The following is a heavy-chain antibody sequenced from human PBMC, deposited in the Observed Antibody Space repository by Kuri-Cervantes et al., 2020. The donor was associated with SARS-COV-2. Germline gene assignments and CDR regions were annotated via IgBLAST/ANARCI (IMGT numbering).Heavy chain of an antibody. CDR3: ARERYGDYVSPYQYYGMDV. V-gene: IGHV3-53*01. J-gene: IGHJ6*02. Sequence: GESLKISCAASGLTVRSNYMSWVRQAPGKGLEWVSVIYSGGSTYYADSVKGRFTISRDSSKNTLYLQMNSLRAEDTAVYYCARERYGDYVSPYQYYGMDVWGQGTTVTVSS. D-gene: IGHD4-17*01. CDR2: IYSGGST. CDR1: GLTVRSNY.